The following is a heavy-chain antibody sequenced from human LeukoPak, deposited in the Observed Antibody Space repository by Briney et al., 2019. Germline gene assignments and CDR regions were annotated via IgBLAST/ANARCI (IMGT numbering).Heavy chain of an antibody. CDR2: ISHGGST. CDR1: GGSISTTNYY. V-gene: IGHV4-30-2*01. Sequence: PSETLSLTCTVSGGSISTTNYYWSWIRQPPGKGLEWIGYISHGGSTYYNPSLKSRVTISVARSNNQFSLDLSSVTAADTAVYYCARDQRGGNYRDYYYYYMDVWGKGTTVTVSS. J-gene: IGHJ6*03. CDR3: ARDQRGGNYRDYYYYYMDV. D-gene: IGHD4-23*01.